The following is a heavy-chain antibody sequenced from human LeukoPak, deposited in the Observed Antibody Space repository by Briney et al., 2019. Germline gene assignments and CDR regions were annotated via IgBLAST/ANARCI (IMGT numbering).Heavy chain of an antibody. J-gene: IGHJ4*02. V-gene: IGHV4-59*01. CDR2: IYYSGST. Sequence: PSETLSLTCTASGGFISTYYWNWIRQPPGKGLEWVGYIYYSGSTNYNPSLKSRVTISVDKSKNQFSLKLSTVTAADTAMYYCARDVSARYYFDYWGQGTLVTVSS. CDR1: GGFISTYY. CDR3: ARDVSARYYFDY.